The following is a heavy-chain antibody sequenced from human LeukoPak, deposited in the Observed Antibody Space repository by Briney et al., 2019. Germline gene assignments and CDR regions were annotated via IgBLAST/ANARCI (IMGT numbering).Heavy chain of an antibody. CDR2: IHPSTGNP. CDR3: ARAYQRLGELSLPDY. CDR1: GYTFTNYA. Sequence: ASVKVSCKASGYTFTNYAMNWVRQAPGQGLDWMGCIHPSTGNPTYAQGFTGRFVFPLDTSVSTTYLQISGLKAEDTAVYYCARAYQRLGELSLPDYWGQGTLVTVSS. V-gene: IGHV7-4-1*02. J-gene: IGHJ4*02. D-gene: IGHD3-16*02.